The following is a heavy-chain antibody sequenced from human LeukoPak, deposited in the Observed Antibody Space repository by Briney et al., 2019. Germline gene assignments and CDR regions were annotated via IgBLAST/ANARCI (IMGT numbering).Heavy chain of an antibody. V-gene: IGHV3-48*04. Sequence: PGGSLRFSCAASGFTFSSYSMNWVRQAPGKGLEWVSYISSSSSTIYYADSVKGRITISRDNAKNSLYLQMNSLRAEDTAVYYCASSIVTGGTSPFDYWGQGTLVTVSS. J-gene: IGHJ4*02. CDR1: GFTFSSYS. CDR2: ISSSSSTI. D-gene: IGHD6-13*01. CDR3: ASSIVTGGTSPFDY.